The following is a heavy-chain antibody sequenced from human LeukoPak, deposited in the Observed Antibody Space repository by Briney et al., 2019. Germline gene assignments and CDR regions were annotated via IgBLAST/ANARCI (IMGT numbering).Heavy chain of an antibody. V-gene: IGHV1-2*02. Sequence: ASVKVSCKLSGYSLTELSIHWVRQAPGQGLEWMGWINPNSGGTKYAQKFQGRVTMTRDTSISTAYMELSRLRSDDTAVYYCARLARILAAAGRYYYYYYYMDVWGKGTTVTISS. J-gene: IGHJ6*03. CDR2: INPNSGGT. CDR3: ARLARILAAAGRYYYYYYYMDV. CDR1: GYSLTELS. D-gene: IGHD6-13*01.